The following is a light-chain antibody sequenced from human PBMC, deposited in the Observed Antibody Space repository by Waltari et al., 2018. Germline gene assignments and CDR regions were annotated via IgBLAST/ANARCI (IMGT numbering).Light chain of an antibody. CDR3: QQYNTYSS. J-gene: IGKJ2*03. CDR2: KAS. V-gene: IGKV1-5*03. Sequence: DIQMTQSLSTLPASVGDKITITCRASQSISNYLAWYQQKPGKAPKLLIYKASSSGSGVPSRFSGSGSGTEFTLTISSLQPDDFATYYCQQYNTYSSFGQGTKLEIK. CDR1: QSISNY.